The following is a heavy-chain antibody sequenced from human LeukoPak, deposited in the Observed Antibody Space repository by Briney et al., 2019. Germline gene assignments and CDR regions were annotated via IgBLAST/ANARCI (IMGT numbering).Heavy chain of an antibody. V-gene: IGHV1-69*13. Sequence: GASAKVSCKASGGTFSSYAISWVRQAPGQGLEWMGGIIPIFGTANYAQKFQGRVTITADESTSTAYMELSSLRSEDTAVYYCARSGTRYYYYYYGMDVWGQGTTVTVSS. CDR2: IIPIFGTA. CDR1: GGTFSSYA. J-gene: IGHJ6*02. CDR3: ARSGTRYYYYYYGMDV. D-gene: IGHD1-1*01.